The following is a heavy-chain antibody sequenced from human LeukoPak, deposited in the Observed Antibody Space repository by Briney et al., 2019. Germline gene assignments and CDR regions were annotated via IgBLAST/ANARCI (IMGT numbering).Heavy chain of an antibody. D-gene: IGHD6-19*01. CDR1: GFSFGSYG. CDR3: ARDSNLSGPGDFDY. Sequence: GRSLRLSCAASGFSFGSYGMHWVCQAPGKGLEWVAVIWYDGSDKYYADSVKGRFTISRDNSKNTLSLQMNSLRVEDTAVYYCARDSNLSGPGDFDYWGQGTLVTVSS. CDR2: IWYDGSDK. V-gene: IGHV3-33*01. J-gene: IGHJ4*02.